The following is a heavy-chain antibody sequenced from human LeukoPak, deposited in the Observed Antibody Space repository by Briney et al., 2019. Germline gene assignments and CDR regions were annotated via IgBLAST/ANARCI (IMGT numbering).Heavy chain of an antibody. Sequence: ASVKVSCKDSGYTFNTYAIQWVSQAPGQRLEWLGWINVATGNTKYSQKFQDRLTISRDTSASIAYMELSRLRSEDTAVYFCAREHDVLTGFGFDYWGQGTPVTVSS. CDR2: INVATGNT. CDR3: AREHDVLTGFGFDY. CDR1: GYTFNTYA. V-gene: IGHV1-3*01. D-gene: IGHD3-9*01. J-gene: IGHJ4*02.